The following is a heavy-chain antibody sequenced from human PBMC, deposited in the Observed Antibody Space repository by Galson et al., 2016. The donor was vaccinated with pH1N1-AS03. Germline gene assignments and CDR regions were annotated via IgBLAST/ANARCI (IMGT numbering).Heavy chain of an antibody. CDR2: IDWDDGT. V-gene: IGHV2-70*04. CDR1: GFSLSTSGVG. J-gene: IGHJ6*02. CDR3: ARTLNYNTGLDV. Sequence: PALVKPTQTLTLTCTFSGFSLSTSGVGVGWTRQPPGKALEWLGRIDWDDGTFYSTSLKTRLTISKDTSKNQVVLTMTNMDPVDTGTYYCARTLNYNTGLDVWGPGATVTVSS. D-gene: IGHD5-24*01.